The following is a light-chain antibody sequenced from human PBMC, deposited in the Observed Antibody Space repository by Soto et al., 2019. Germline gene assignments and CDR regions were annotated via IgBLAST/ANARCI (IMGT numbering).Light chain of an antibody. J-gene: IGKJ5*01. V-gene: IGKV3-11*01. Sequence: EIVMTQSPVTLSFSQGERATLSCMAGQSVSSNYLAWYQQKPGQAPRLLIYDASNRATGIPARFSGSGSGTDFTLTISSLEPEDFAVYYCQQRRNWPPITFGQGTRLEIK. CDR1: QSVSSNY. CDR2: DAS. CDR3: QQRRNWPPIT.